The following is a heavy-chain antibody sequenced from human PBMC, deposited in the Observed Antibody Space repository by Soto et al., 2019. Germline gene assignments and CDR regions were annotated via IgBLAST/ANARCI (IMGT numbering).Heavy chain of an antibody. Sequence: PRGSLRLSCAGSGFTFSTYWMHWVRQAPGTGLEWVSRIKGDGSSTSYADSVKGRFTISRDNAKNTVYLQMNSLGAEDTAVYWCARSGYSSGWYPPDYYYYMDVWGKGTTVTVSS. D-gene: IGHD6-19*01. V-gene: IGHV3-74*01. J-gene: IGHJ6*03. CDR3: ARSGYSSGWYPPDYYYYMDV. CDR1: GFTFSTYW. CDR2: IKGDGSST.